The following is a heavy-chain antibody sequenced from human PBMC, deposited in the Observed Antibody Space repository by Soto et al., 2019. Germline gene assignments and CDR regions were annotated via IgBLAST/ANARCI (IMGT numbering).Heavy chain of an antibody. CDR3: VRGGSNYAS. V-gene: IGHV3-7*01. CDR2: IKPDESEK. Sequence: EVQLVESGGGLVQPGGSLRLSCTASGFTFSDSWMTWVRQAPGKGLEWVARIKPDESEKKYADSVKGRFSISRDNAKNSMYLQMDSLSGEDKAVYYCVRGGSNYASWGQGTLVTVSS. D-gene: IGHD4-4*01. J-gene: IGHJ4*02. CDR1: GFTFSDSW.